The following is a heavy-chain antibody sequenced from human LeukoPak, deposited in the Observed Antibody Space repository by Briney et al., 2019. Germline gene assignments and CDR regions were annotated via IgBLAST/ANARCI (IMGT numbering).Heavy chain of an antibody. D-gene: IGHD3-22*01. CDR1: GYSFTNYW. CDR2: IYPGDSNI. CDR3: ARQGGYYLYYFDF. J-gene: IGHJ4*02. V-gene: IGHV5-51*01. Sequence: GESLKISCKGSGYSFTNYWIVWVRQMPGKGLEWMGIIYPGDSNIRYNPSFQGQVTISADKSSSTAYLQWSSLRASDTAMYYCARQGGYYLYYFDFWGQGTLVTVSS.